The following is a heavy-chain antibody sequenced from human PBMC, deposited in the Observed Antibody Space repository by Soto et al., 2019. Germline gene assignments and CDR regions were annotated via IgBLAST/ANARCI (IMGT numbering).Heavy chain of an antibody. D-gene: IGHD6-19*01. Sequence: QVPLVQSGAEVKKPGASVKVSCKASGYTFTSYGISWVRQAPGQGLEWRGWISAYNGNTNYAQKLQGRVTMTTDTSTSTAYMELRSLRSDDTAVYYCARDIRRLTPPYSSGWFLPAGWFDPWGQGTLVTVSS. CDR2: ISAYNGNT. CDR3: ARDIRRLTPPYSSGWFLPAGWFDP. J-gene: IGHJ5*02. CDR1: GYTFTSYG. V-gene: IGHV1-18*01.